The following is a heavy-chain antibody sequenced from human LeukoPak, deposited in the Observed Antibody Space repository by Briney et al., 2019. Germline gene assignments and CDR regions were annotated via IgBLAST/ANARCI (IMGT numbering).Heavy chain of an antibody. J-gene: IGHJ4*02. D-gene: IGHD3-22*01. Sequence: GGSLRLSCAASGFTFSTHWMHWVRQVPGKGLVWVSRINSDGSSISYADSVKGRFTISRDNAKNTLYLQMNSLRAEDTAVYYCAKSSYYDSSGYYREYYFDHWGQGTLVTVSS. CDR1: GFTFSTHW. CDR2: INSDGSSI. V-gene: IGHV3-74*01. CDR3: AKSSYYDSSGYYREYYFDH.